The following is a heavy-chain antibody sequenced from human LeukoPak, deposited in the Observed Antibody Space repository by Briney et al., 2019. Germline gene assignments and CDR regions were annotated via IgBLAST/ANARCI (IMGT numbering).Heavy chain of an antibody. Sequence: GGSLRLSCAASGFTFSSYSMNWVRQAPGKGLEWVSSISSSSSYIYYADSVKDRFTISRDNAKNSLYLRMNSLRAEDTAVYYCARDSKPFYDILTGSSPHFDYWGQGTLVTVSS. V-gene: IGHV3-21*01. J-gene: IGHJ4*02. CDR3: ARDSKPFYDILTGSSPHFDY. CDR1: GFTFSSYS. CDR2: ISSSSSYI. D-gene: IGHD3-9*01.